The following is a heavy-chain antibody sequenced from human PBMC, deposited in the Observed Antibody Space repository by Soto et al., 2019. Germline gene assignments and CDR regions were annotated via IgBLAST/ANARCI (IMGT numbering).Heavy chain of an antibody. CDR1: GFTFSSYA. J-gene: IGHJ4*02. Sequence: GGSLRLSCSASGFTFSSYAMSWVRQAPGKGLEWVSSITSEGDTTFYVDSVKGRFTISRDNFKSTLYLQMNSLRAEDTAIYYCAKDQRPSSGGVIASFDCWGQGALVTVSS. V-gene: IGHV3-23*01. CDR2: ITSEGDTT. CDR3: AKDQRPSSGGVIASFDC. D-gene: IGHD3-16*02.